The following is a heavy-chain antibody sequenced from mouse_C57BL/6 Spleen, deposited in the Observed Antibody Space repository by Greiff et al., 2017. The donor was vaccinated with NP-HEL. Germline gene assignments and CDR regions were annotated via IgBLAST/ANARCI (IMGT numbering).Heavy chain of an antibody. CDR1: GYSFTDYN. CDR2: INPNYGTT. D-gene: IGHD1-1*01. CDR3: ARGYYYGSSPYWCFDV. V-gene: IGHV1-39*01. J-gene: IGHJ1*03. Sequence: EVQLQQSGPELVKPGASVKLSCKASGYSFTDYNMNWVKQSNGKSLEWIGVINPNYGTTSYNQKFKGKATLTVDQSSSTAYMQLNSLTSEDSAVYDCARGYYYGSSPYWCFDVWGTGTTVTVSS.